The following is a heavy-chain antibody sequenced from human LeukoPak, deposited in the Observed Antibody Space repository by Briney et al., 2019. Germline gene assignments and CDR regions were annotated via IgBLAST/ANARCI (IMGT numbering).Heavy chain of an antibody. CDR1: GYSICGAYK. CDR2: VYHSGT. D-gene: IGHD3-22*01. V-gene: IGHV4-38-2*01. J-gene: IGHJ4*02. CDR3: ARLTYSYDSSGYYYFDY. Sequence: SETLSLTCAVSGYSICGAYKRCWSRQPPGKGLVWIGTVYHSGTYYNPSLKSRVTISVDASKNQFSLNLTSVTAADTAVYYCARLTYSYDSSGYYYFDYWCQGDLVTVSS.